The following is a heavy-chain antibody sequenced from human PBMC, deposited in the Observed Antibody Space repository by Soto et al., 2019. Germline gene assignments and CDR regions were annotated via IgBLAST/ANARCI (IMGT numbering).Heavy chain of an antibody. D-gene: IGHD3-22*01. J-gene: IGHJ2*01. Sequence: QLQESGPGLVKPSQTLSLTCAVSGDSINNNDYYWNWIRQTPGKGLEWIGYVYYSGSSYYIPSLNSRLSMSIDRSKNQFYLKLISVTAADTAIYYCARMSYYYDKWYFDLWGRGTLVAVSS. CDR2: VYYSGSS. CDR3: ARMSYYYDKWYFDL. CDR1: GDSINNNDYY. V-gene: IGHV4-30-4*01.